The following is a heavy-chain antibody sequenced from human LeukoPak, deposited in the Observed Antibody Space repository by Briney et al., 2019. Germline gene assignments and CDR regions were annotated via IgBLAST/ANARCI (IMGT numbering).Heavy chain of an antibody. V-gene: IGHV3-21*01. J-gene: IGHJ4*02. CDR1: GFTFSIYS. CDR2: ISSSSSYI. CDR3: ARARGYSYGFDY. D-gene: IGHD5-18*01. Sequence: GGSLRLSCAASGFTFSIYSMNWVRQAPGKGLEWVSSISSSSSYIYYADSVKGRFTISRDNAKNSLYLQMNSLRAEDTAVYYCARARGYSYGFDYWGQGTLVTVSS.